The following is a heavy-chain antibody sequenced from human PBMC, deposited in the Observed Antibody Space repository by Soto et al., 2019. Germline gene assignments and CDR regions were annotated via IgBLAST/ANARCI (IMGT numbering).Heavy chain of an antibody. CDR2: ISYDGSNK. Sequence: QVQLVESGGGVVQPGRSLRLSCAASGFTFSSYAMHWVRQAPGKGLEWVAVISYDGSNKYYADSVKGRFTISRDNSKNTLYLQMNSLRAEDTAVYYCARAPGYDILTGYYRHWGQGTLVTVSS. J-gene: IGHJ4*02. D-gene: IGHD3-9*01. CDR1: GFTFSSYA. V-gene: IGHV3-30-3*01. CDR3: ARAPGYDILTGYYRH.